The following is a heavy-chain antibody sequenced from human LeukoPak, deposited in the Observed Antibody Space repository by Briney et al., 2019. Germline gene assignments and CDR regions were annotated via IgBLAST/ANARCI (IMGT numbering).Heavy chain of an antibody. CDR1: SSSISSSSYY. D-gene: IGHD1-14*01. CDR2: IYYSGST. J-gene: IGHJ3*02. CDR3: ARHEWGITNAFDI. V-gene: IGHV4-39*01. Sequence: SETLSLTCTVSSSSISSSSYYWGWIRQAPGKGLEWIGSIYYSGSTFYNPSLKSRVTISVDTSKKQFSLKLRSVTAADTAVYYCARHEWGITNAFDIWGQGTMVTVSS.